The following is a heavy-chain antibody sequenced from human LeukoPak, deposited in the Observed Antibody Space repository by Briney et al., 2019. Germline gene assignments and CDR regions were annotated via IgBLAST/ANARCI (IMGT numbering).Heavy chain of an antibody. J-gene: IGHJ4*02. CDR1: GCTFGSYS. CDR3: ARESITGHRDFDY. D-gene: IGHD1-20*01. CDR2: ISSGSRTI. Sequence: GGSLRLSCAASGCTFGSYSMNWVRQAPGKGLEWISCISSGSRTIYYADSVEGRFTVSRDNAKNSLYLQMRSLRAEDTAVYYCARESITGHRDFDYWGQGTLVTVSS. V-gene: IGHV3-48*01.